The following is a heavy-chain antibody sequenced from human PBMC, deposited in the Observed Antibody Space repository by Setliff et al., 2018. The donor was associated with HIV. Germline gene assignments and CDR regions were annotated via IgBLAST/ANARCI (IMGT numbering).Heavy chain of an antibody. J-gene: IGHJ4*02. CDR2: LNSDGTKT. Sequence: RLSCEASGFTFRNYWMYWVRQVPGKGLVWVSRLNSDGTKTNYADSVKGRFTISRDNANNTLYLQMNSLRAEDTAVYYCARDNWGPDYWGRGTLVTVSS. CDR3: ARDNWGPDY. V-gene: IGHV3-74*01. CDR1: GFTFRNYW. D-gene: IGHD7-27*01.